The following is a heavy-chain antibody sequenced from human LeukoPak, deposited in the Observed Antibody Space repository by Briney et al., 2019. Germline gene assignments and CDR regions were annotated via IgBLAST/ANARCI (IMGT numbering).Heavy chain of an antibody. J-gene: IGHJ5*02. D-gene: IGHD3-22*01. CDR2: INWNGGRT. CDR1: GFTFDDYG. Sequence: RAGGSLRLSCAASGFTFDDYGMSWVRQVPGKGLEWVSGINWNGGRTGHADSVKGRFTISRDNAKNSLYLQMNSLRAEDTAVYYCARGEGTYYYDSSGYHWGQGTLVTVSS. V-gene: IGHV3-20*04. CDR3: ARGEGTYYYDSSGYH.